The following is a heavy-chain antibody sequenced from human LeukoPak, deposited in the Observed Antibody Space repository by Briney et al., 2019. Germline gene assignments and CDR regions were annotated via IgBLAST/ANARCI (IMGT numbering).Heavy chain of an antibody. D-gene: IGHD5-18*01. CDR2: INPISGGT. CDR1: GYTFTSYD. Sequence: ASVKVSCKASGYTFTSYDINWVRQATGQGLEWMGWINPISGGTNYAQKFQGRVTMTRDTSISTAYMELSRLRSDDTAVYYCASSVDTAMVDAFDIWGQGTMVTVSS. J-gene: IGHJ3*02. V-gene: IGHV1-2*02. CDR3: ASSVDTAMVDAFDI.